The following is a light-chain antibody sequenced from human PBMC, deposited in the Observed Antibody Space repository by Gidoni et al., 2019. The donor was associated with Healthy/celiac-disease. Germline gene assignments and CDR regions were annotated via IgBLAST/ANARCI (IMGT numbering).Light chain of an antibody. CDR1: QSISSY. J-gene: IGKJ2*01. CDR3: QQSYSTPPGT. Sequence: DIQMTQSPSSLSASVGDRVTITCRASQSISSYLNWYQQKPGKAPKLLIYAASSLQSGVPSRFSGCGPGTDFTLTISSLQPEDFATYYCQQSYSTPPGTFGQGTKLEIK. CDR2: AAS. V-gene: IGKV1-39*01.